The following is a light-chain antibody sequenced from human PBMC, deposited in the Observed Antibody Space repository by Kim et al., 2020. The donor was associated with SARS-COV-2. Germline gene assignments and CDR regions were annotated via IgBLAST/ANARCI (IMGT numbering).Light chain of an antibody. CDR1: ESITKW. CDR3: QQYHTYPWT. Sequence: DIQVTQSPSTLSASVGDRVTITCRASESITKWLAWYQQKPGSAPKVLIYSSSNLESGVPSRFSGSGSGAEFTLTIVNLQPEDIGSYYCQQYHTYPWTFGGGTKVDIK. J-gene: IGKJ4*02. CDR2: SSS. V-gene: IGKV1-5*03.